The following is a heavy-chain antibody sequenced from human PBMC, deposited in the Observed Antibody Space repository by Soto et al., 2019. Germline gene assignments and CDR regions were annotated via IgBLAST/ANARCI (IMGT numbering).Heavy chain of an antibody. CDR2: MNPNSGNT. J-gene: IGHJ3*02. CDR3: ARYGYSGYGGQDAFDI. Sequence: ASVKVSCKASGYTFTSYDINWVRQATGQGLEWMGWMNPNSGNTGYAQKFQGRVTMTRNTSISTAYMELSSLRSEDTAVYYCARYGYSGYGGQDAFDIWGQGTMVTVSS. CDR1: GYTFTSYD. V-gene: IGHV1-8*01. D-gene: IGHD5-12*01.